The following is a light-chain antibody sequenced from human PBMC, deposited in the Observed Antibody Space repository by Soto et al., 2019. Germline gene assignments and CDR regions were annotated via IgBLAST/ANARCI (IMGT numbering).Light chain of an antibody. J-gene: IGKJ2*02. V-gene: IGKV3-15*01. CDR1: QSISTF. Sequence: ELVMTQSPATLSVAPGERATLSCRASQSISTFLAWYQQKPGQAPRLLIYGASTRATGIPARFSGSGSGTEFTLIISSLQSEDFGVYYCQQYNNWPPGTFGQGTKLEIK. CDR2: GAS. CDR3: QQYNNWPPGT.